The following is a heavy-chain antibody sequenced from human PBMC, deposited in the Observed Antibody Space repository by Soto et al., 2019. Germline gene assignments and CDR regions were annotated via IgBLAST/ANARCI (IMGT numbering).Heavy chain of an antibody. Sequence: TLSLTCTVSSDSISNYYCSCFRQPPGKGLEWIGYMHYNGYTSYNPSLRSRVTISVDTSKNQFSLKLSSVTAADTAVYYCARRYGDCFDYWGQGTLVTVSS. CDR2: MHYNGYT. V-gene: IGHV4-59*08. CDR3: ARRYGDCFDY. J-gene: IGHJ4*02. CDR1: SDSISNYY. D-gene: IGHD4-17*01.